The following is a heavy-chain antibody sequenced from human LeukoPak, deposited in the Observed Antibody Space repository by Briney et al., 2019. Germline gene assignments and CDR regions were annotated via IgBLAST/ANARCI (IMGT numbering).Heavy chain of an antibody. J-gene: IGHJ4*02. CDR2: INTNNVNR. D-gene: IGHD6-13*01. CDR3: ARTVIAAAGTDYFDY. V-gene: IGHV1-18*01. Sequence: ASVKVSCKASGYTFTSYGINWVRQAPGQGLEWMGWINTNNVNRNYAQKLQGRVTMTTDTSTNTAYMELRSLRSDDTAVYYCARTVIAAAGTDYFDYWGQGTLVTVSS. CDR1: GYTFTSYG.